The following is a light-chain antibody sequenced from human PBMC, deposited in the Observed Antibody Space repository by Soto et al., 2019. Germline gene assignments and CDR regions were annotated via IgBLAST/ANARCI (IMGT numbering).Light chain of an antibody. CDR3: GTWDVSLSGYV. CDR2: DNN. Sequence: QSVLTQPPSVSASPGQKVTISCSGSSSNIDNNYVSWYQQLPGTAPKLLIYDNNERPSGIPDRFSGSKSGTSATLGITGLQTGDEADYYCGTWDVSLSGYVFGTGTKVTVL. J-gene: IGLJ1*01. CDR1: SSNIDNNY. V-gene: IGLV1-51*01.